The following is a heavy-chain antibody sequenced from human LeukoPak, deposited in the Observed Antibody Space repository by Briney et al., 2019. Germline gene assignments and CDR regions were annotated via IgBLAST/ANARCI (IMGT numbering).Heavy chain of an antibody. CDR1: GASISSRSCY. Sequence: SETLSLTCTASGASISSRSCYWGWIRQPPGKGLECVGNIYSSGATYYNPSLKSRVTISVDTSKNQFSLKLSSVTAADTAVYYCARVVGYYYDSSGYHWYFDLWGRGTLVTVSS. CDR3: ARVVGYYYDSSGYHWYFDL. D-gene: IGHD3-22*01. J-gene: IGHJ2*01. CDR2: IYSSGAT. V-gene: IGHV4-39*07.